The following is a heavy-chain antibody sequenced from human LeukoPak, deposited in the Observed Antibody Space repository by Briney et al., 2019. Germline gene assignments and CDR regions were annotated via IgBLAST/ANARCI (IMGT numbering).Heavy chain of an antibody. CDR1: GGSISSYY. V-gene: IGHV4-59*01. D-gene: IGHD5-24*01. CDR3: ASSRGDYNGFGF. Sequence: SETLSLTCTVSGGSISSYYWSWIRQPPGKGLEWIGYIYYSGSTKYNPSLKSRVTMSVDTSKNQFSLKLSSVTAADTAVYHCASSRGDYNGFGFWGQGTLVTVSS. CDR2: IYYSGST. J-gene: IGHJ4*02.